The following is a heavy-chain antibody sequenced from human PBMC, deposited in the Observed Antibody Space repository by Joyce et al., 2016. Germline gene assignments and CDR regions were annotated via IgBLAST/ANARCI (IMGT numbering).Heavy chain of an antibody. CDR2: ISGSGTST. CDR3: AKALSPYYDYIWGSYLDAFDI. V-gene: IGHV3-23*01. J-gene: IGHJ3*02. Sequence: EVQLLESGGGLVQPGGSLRLSCAASGFTFSSYAMSWVRQAPGKGLEVFSAISGSGTSTYYADSVKGRFTISRDNSKNTLYLQMNSLSAEDTAVYYCAKALSPYYDYIWGSYLDAFDIWGQGTMVTVSS. D-gene: IGHD3-16*02. CDR1: GFTFSSYA.